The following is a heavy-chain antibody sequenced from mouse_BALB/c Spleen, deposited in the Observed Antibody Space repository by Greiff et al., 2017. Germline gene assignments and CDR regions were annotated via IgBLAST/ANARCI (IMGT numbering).Heavy chain of an antibody. CDR1: GFTFSSFG. CDR2: ISSGSSTI. J-gene: IGHJ3*01. D-gene: IGHD1-1*02. CDR3: ARARVAAY. V-gene: IGHV5-17*02. Sequence: EVKVEESGGGLVQPGGSRKLSCAASGFTFSSFGMHWVRQAPEKGLEWVAYISSGSSTIYYADTVKGRFTISRDNPKNTLFLQMTSLRSEDTAMYYCARARVAAYWGQGTLVTVSA.